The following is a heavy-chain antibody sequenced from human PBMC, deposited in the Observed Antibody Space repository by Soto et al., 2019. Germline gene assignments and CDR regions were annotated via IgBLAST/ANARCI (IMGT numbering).Heavy chain of an antibody. CDR1: GFTFSGSA. Sequence: GGSLRLSCAASGFTFSGSAMHWVRQASGKGLEWVGRIRSKANSYATAYAASVKGRFTISRGDSKNTAYLQMNSLKTEDTAVYYCTRHFLNTMVRGAQKNENAFDIWGQGTMVTVSS. J-gene: IGHJ3*02. V-gene: IGHV3-73*01. CDR2: IRSKANSYAT. CDR3: TRHFLNTMVRGAQKNENAFDI. D-gene: IGHD3-10*01.